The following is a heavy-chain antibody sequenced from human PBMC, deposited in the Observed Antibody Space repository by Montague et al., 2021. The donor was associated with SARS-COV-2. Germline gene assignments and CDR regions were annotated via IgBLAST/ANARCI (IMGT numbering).Heavy chain of an antibody. Sequence: SETLSLTCTVSGFSIGSGDYWGWIRQPPGKGLEWIWSIYHSGTTXXNPSLQSRLTMSIDPSTNQFSLRLTSVTAADTAVFFCVREKAGGLRNVFDIWGQGTTVTVSS. CDR2: IYHSGTT. CDR1: GFSIGSGDY. CDR3: VREKAGGLRNVFDI. J-gene: IGHJ3*02. V-gene: IGHV4-38-2*02.